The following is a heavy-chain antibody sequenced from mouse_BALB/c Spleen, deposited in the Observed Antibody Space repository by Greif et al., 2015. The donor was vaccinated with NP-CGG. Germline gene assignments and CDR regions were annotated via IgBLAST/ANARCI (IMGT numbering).Heavy chain of an antibody. CDR3: ARKDNRGYAMDY. D-gene: IGHD1-3*01. CDR2: IDPSDSYT. CDR1: GYTFTSYW. Sequence: QVQLQQSGAELVKPGASVKLSCKASGYTFTSYWMHWVKQRPGQGLEWIGEIDPSDSYTNYNQKFKGKATLTVDKSSSTAYMQLSSLTSEDSAVYYCARKDNRGYAMDYGGQGSSVTVSS. J-gene: IGHJ4*01. V-gene: IGHV1-69*02.